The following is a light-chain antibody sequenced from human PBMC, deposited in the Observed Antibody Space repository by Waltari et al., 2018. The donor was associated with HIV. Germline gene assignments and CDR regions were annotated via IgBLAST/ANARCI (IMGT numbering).Light chain of an antibody. CDR2: KKI. CDR3: TGWDASLSEYV. CDR1: YSNIGSDN. V-gene: IGLV1-47*01. Sequence: QSVLTQPPSASGTPGQRVTISCSGSYSNIGSDNVYWYQHLPGTAPKLLIYKKIQRPSGVPDRFSGSKSGASAYLAISGLRSEDEADYYCTGWDASLSEYVFGPGTRVTV. J-gene: IGLJ1*01.